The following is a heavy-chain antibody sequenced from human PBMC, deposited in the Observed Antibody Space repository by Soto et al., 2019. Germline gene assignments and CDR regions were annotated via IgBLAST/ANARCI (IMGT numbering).Heavy chain of an antibody. V-gene: IGHV3-30*18. Sequence: GGSLRLSCAASGFTFSSYGMHWVRQAPGKGLEWVAVISYDGSNKYYADSVKGRFTISRDNSKNTLYLQMNSLRAEDTAVYYCAKDPSHYHDSSGPTNDAFDIWGQGTMVTLSS. CDR3: AKDPSHYHDSSGPTNDAFDI. CDR2: ISYDGSNK. D-gene: IGHD3-22*01. J-gene: IGHJ3*02. CDR1: GFTFSSYG.